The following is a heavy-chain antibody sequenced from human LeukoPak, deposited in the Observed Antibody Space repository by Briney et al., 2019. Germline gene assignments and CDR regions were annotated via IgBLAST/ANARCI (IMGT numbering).Heavy chain of an antibody. CDR2: ISYDGSNK. J-gene: IGHJ4*02. D-gene: IGHD3-10*01. V-gene: IGHV3-30*18. CDR3: AKDQRFGESVDY. Sequence: PGRSLRLSCAASGFTFSSYGMHWVRQAPGKGLEWVAVISYDGSNKYYADSVKGRFTISRDNSKNTLYLQMNSLRAEDTAVYYCAKDQRFGESVDYWGQGTLVTVSS. CDR1: GFTFSSYG.